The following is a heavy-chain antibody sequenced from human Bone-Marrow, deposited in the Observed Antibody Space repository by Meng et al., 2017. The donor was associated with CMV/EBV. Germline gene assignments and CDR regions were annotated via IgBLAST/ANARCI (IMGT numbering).Heavy chain of an antibody. CDR3: ARERDVWFGELSAGIDY. J-gene: IGHJ4*02. Sequence: GESLKISCAASGFTFSSSSMHWVRQAPGKGLEWVAVISYDGSNEYYADSVKGRFTISRDNSKNTLYLQMNSLRAEDTAVYYCARERDVWFGELSAGIDYWVQGTLVTVSS. CDR2: ISYDGSNE. CDR1: GFTFSSSS. D-gene: IGHD3-10*01. V-gene: IGHV3-30*04.